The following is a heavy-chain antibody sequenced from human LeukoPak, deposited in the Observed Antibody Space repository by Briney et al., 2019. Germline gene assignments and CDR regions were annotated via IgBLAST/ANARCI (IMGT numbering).Heavy chain of an antibody. Sequence: PGGSLRLSCAVSGFTFSSYAMSWVRQAPGKGLEWVSAISGSGGSTYYADSVKGRFTISRDNSKNTLYLQMNSLRAEDTAVYYCAKRPIGSGSYYFDYWGQGTLVTVSS. CDR1: GFTFSSYA. CDR2: ISGSGGST. V-gene: IGHV3-23*01. CDR3: AKRPIGSGSYYFDY. J-gene: IGHJ4*02. D-gene: IGHD3-10*01.